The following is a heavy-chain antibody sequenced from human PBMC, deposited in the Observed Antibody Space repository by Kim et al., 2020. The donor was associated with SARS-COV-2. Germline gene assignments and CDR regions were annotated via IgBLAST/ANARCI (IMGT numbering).Heavy chain of an antibody. D-gene: IGHD1-26*01. V-gene: IGHV3-74*01. CDR1: GFTFNTFC. J-gene: IGHJ2*01. Sequence: GGSLRLSCAASGFTFNTFCMHWVRQAPGKGLELVSLINSDGSYTDYADSVKGRFTIARDNANNTLYLQMNSLRTDDTALYYCIKTSPLWAWY. CDR2: INSDGSYT. CDR3: IKTSPLWAWY.